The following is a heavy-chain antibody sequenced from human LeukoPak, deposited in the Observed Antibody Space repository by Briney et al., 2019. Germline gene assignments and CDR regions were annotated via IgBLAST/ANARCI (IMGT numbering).Heavy chain of an antibody. CDR1: GGSITSSNYY. V-gene: IGHV4-39*01. CDR3: ARAGPGSYYERSYFDY. CDR2: VYYSGGT. J-gene: IGHJ4*02. D-gene: IGHD1-26*01. Sequence: PSETLSLTCTVSGGSITSSNYYWGWIRQPPGKGLEWIGSVYYSGGTYYNPSLKSRVTISVDTSKNQFSLKLSSVTAADTAVYYCARAGPGSYYERSYFDYWGQGTLVTVSS.